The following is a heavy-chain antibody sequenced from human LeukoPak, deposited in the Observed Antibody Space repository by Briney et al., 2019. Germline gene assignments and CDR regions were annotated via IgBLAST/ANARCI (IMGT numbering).Heavy chain of an antibody. CDR1: GFTFSSYS. D-gene: IGHD3-16*02. CDR2: ISSSSSTI. J-gene: IGHJ4*02. V-gene: IGHV3-48*02. Sequence: GGSLRLSCAASGFTFSSYSMNWVRQAPRKGLEWVSYISSSSSTIYYADSVKGRFTISRDNAKNSLYLQMNSLRDEDTAVYYCAREGDYVWGSYRNFDYWGQGTLVTVSS. CDR3: AREGDYVWGSYRNFDY.